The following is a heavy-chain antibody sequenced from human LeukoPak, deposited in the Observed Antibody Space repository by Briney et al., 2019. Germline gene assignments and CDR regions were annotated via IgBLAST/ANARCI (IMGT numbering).Heavy chain of an antibody. CDR1: GFTFSDYY. D-gene: IGHD1-1*01. CDR3: ATGIYYYYGMDV. Sequence: PGGSLRLSCAASGFTFSDYYMSWIRQAPGKGLEWVSYISSSSYTNYADSVKGRFTISRDNAKNSLYLQMNSLRAEDTAVYYCATGIYYYYGMDVWGKGTTVTVSS. V-gene: IGHV3-11*06. J-gene: IGHJ6*04. CDR2: ISSSSYT.